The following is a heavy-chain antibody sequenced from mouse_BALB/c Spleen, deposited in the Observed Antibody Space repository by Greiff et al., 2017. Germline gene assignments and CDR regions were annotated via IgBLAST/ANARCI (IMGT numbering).Heavy chain of an antibody. V-gene: IGHV5-17*02. Sequence: DVHLVESGGGLVQPGGSRKLSCAASGFTFSSFGMHWVRQAPEKGLEWVAYISSGSSTIYYADTVKGRFTISRDNPKNTLFLQMTSLRSEDTAMYYCARSLYGNYAMDYWGQGTSVTVSS. CDR1: GFTFSSFG. J-gene: IGHJ4*01. CDR2: ISSGSSTI. D-gene: IGHD2-1*01. CDR3: ARSLYGNYAMDY.